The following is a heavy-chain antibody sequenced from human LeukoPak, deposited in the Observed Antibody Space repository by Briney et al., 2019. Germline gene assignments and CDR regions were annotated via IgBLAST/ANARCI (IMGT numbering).Heavy chain of an antibody. CDR3: AFGVKRGTTVTH. Sequence: SSVKVSCKASGGTFSSYAISWVRQAPGQGLEWTGGIIPIFGTANYAQKFQGRVTITADESTSTAYMELSSLRSEDTAVYYCAFGVKRGTTVTHWGQGTLVTVSS. J-gene: IGHJ4*02. CDR1: GGTFSSYA. V-gene: IGHV1-69*01. D-gene: IGHD4-11*01. CDR2: IIPIFGTA.